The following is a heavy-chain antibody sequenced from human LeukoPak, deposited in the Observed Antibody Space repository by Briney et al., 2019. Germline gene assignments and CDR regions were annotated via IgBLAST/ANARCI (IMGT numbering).Heavy chain of an antibody. J-gene: IGHJ5*02. CDR3: ARGAPIRVAVAPTFDP. D-gene: IGHD6-19*01. Sequence: ASVKVSCKTSGFTFTTYTMHWVRQAPGQRLEWMGWINAANGNTQYSQKFQGRVTITRDTSASTAYMELNSLRSEDTAVYYCARGAPIRVAVAPTFDPWGQGTLVTVPS. CDR2: INAANGNT. V-gene: IGHV1-3*01. CDR1: GFTFTTYT.